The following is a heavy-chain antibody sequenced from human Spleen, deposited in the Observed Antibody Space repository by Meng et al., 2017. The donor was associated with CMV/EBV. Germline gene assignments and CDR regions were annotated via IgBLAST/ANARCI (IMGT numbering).Heavy chain of an antibody. CDR1: TVSSNSAA. CDR3: ARGELELRTFWFDP. J-gene: IGHJ5*02. Sequence: TVSSNSAAWNWMRQSPSRGLEWLGRTYYRSKWYNDYAVSVKSRITINPDTSKNQFSLQLNSVTPEDTAVYYCARGELELRTFWFDPWGQGTLVTVSS. CDR2: TYYRSKWYN. D-gene: IGHD1-7*01. V-gene: IGHV6-1*01.